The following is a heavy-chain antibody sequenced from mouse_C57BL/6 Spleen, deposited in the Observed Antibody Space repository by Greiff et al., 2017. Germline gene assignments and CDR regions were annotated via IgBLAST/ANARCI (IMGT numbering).Heavy chain of an antibody. Sequence: VKLVESGPGLVQPSQSLSITCTVPGFSLTSYGVHWVRQSPGKGLEWLGVIWRGGSTDYNAAFMSRLSITKDNSKSQVFFKMNSLQADDTAIYYCAKEWGGNYAFAYWGQGTLVTVSA. CDR3: AKEWGGNYAFAY. V-gene: IGHV2-5*01. CDR1: GFSLTSYG. CDR2: IWRGGST. J-gene: IGHJ3*01. D-gene: IGHD2-1*01.